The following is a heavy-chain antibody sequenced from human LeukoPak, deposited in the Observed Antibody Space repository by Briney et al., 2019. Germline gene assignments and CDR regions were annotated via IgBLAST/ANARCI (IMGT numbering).Heavy chain of an antibody. D-gene: IGHD2-15*01. CDR2: TYYSGST. J-gene: IGHJ6*03. V-gene: IGHV4-59*01. Sequence: SETLSLTCTVSGGSISSYYWSWIRQPPGKGLEWIGYTYYSGSTNYNPSLKSRVTISVDTSKNQFSLKLSSVTAADTAVYYCARNYCSGGSCYSDPYYYYYYMDVWGKGTTVTVSS. CDR3: ARNYCSGGSCYSDPYYYYYYMDV. CDR1: GGSISSYY.